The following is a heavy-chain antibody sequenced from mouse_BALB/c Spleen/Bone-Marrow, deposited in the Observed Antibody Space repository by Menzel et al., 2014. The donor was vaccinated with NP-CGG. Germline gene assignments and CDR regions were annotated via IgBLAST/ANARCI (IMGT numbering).Heavy chain of an antibody. CDR3: ASKTGTGYWYFDV. CDR1: GFTFSSYA. D-gene: IGHD4-1*01. J-gene: IGHJ1*01. Sequence: EVQVVESGGGLVKPGGSLKLSCAASGFTFSSYAMSWVRQSPEKRLEWVAEISSGGSYTCYPDTVTGRFTISRDNAKNTLYLEMSSLRSEDTAMYYCASKTGTGYWYFDVWGAGTTVTVSS. V-gene: IGHV5-9-4*01. CDR2: ISSGGSYT.